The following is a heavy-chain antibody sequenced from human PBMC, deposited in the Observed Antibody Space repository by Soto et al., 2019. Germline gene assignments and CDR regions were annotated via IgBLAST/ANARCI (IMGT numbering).Heavy chain of an antibody. J-gene: IGHJ6*02. Sequence: QVQLVESGGGVVQPGRSPRLSCAASGFTFSSYGMHWVRQAPGKGLEWVAVIWYDGSNKYYADSVKGRFTISRDNSKNTLYLQMNSLRAEDTAVYYCARDRNYYYYGMDVWGQGTTVTVSS. CDR3: ARDRNYYYYGMDV. CDR2: IWYDGSNK. CDR1: GFTFSSYG. V-gene: IGHV3-33*01.